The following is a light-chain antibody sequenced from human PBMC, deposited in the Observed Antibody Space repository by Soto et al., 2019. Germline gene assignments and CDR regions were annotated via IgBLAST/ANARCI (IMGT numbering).Light chain of an antibody. J-gene: IGKJ5*01. V-gene: IGKV3-20*01. CDR2: GVS. CDR3: QQYGTSPIT. CDR1: QSLTSSY. Sequence: EIVLTQSPGTLSLSPGETATLSCRASQSLTSSYLAWYQQRPGQAPSLLIYGVSSRATGIPARFSGSGSGTDFILTISGLEPEDSAVYYCQQYGTSPITFGQGTRLEN.